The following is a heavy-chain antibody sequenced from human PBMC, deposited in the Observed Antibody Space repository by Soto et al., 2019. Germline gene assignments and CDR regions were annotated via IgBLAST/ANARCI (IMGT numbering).Heavy chain of an antibody. D-gene: IGHD6-19*01. Sequence: LGESLKISCKGSGYSFTSYWIGWVRQMPGKGLEWMGIIYPGDSDTRYSPSFQGQVTISADKSISTAYLQWSSLKASDTAMYYCARLVAVAGDYWYFDLWGRGTLVTVSS. J-gene: IGHJ2*01. CDR3: ARLVAVAGDYWYFDL. V-gene: IGHV5-51*01. CDR2: IYPGDSDT. CDR1: GYSFTSYW.